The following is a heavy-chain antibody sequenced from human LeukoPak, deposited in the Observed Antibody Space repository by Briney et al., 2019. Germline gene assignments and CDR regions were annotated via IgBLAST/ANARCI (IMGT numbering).Heavy chain of an antibody. CDR2: INDSGRT. CDR3: ARRWNYGRNYYIDV. V-gene: IGHV4-34*01. D-gene: IGHD1-7*01. CDR1: GGSFSNYY. J-gene: IGHJ6*03. Sequence: PSETLSLTCAVYGGSFSNYYWSWIRQPPGRGLEWIGEINDSGRTNYNPSLMSRVTVSVDTSKNQFSLRLTSVTATDTAVYYCARRWNYGRNYYIDVWGNGATVSLSS.